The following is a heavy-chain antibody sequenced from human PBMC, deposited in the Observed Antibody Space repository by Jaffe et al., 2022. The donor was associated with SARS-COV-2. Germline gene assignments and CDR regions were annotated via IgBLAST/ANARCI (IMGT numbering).Heavy chain of an antibody. Sequence: QVQLVESGGGVVQPGRSLRLSCAASGFTFSSYGMHWVRQAPGKGLEWVAVISYDGSNKYYADSVKGRFTISRDNSKNTLYLQMNSLRAEDTAVYYCANAETTVANFDYWGQGTLVTVSS. D-gene: IGHD4-17*01. CDR2: ISYDGSNK. CDR1: GFTFSSYG. V-gene: IGHV3-30*18. CDR3: ANAETTVANFDY. J-gene: IGHJ4*02.